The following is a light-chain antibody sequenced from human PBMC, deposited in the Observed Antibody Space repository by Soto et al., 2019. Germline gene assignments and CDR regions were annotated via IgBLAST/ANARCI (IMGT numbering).Light chain of an antibody. J-gene: IGKJ5*01. CDR1: QSISSY. Sequence: DIQMTQSPSSVSASVGDRVTITCRASQSISSYLNWYQQKPGKAPKLLIYAASSLQSGVTSRFSGSGSGTDFTLTISSLQPEDFATYYCQQSYSTRVTFGQGTRLEIK. CDR2: AAS. V-gene: IGKV1-39*01. CDR3: QQSYSTRVT.